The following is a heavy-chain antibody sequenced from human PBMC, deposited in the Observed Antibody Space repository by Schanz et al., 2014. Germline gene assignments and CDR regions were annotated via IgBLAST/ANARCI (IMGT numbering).Heavy chain of an antibody. D-gene: IGHD3-9*01. CDR1: GFSFSTHW. CDR2: ISGSGGST. Sequence: VQLVESGGGLVQPGGSVRLSCGASGFSFSTHWMAWVRQAPGKGLEWVSGISGSGGSTYDADSVKGRFTISRDNSKNTLYLQMNSLRAEDTAVYYCAKDHAGSDILTALGNWGQGTLVTVSS. V-gene: IGHV3-23*04. J-gene: IGHJ4*02. CDR3: AKDHAGSDILTALGN.